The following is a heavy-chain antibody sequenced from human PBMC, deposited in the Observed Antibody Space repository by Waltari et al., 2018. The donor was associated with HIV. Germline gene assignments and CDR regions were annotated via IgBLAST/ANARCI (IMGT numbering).Heavy chain of an antibody. V-gene: IGHV4-39*01. CDR1: GGSVSSSSYF. CDR2: IYYTGRA. D-gene: IGHD1-26*01. Sequence: QLQLQESGPGLVKPSETLSLTCTVSGGSVSSSSYFWGWIRQPPGKGLEWVGRIYYTGRAYNNPSLKSRVTISVDTSKNQFSLKVPSVTAADTAVYYCARHALRVGAAYWNFDLWGRGTLVTVSS. CDR3: ARHALRVGAAYWNFDL. J-gene: IGHJ2*01.